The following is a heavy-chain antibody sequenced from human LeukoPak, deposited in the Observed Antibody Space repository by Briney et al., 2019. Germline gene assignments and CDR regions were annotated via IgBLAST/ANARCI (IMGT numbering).Heavy chain of an antibody. CDR3: ARDIWGYCSGGSCYLFDY. V-gene: IGHV1-46*01. J-gene: IGHJ4*02. CDR2: INPSGGST. D-gene: IGHD2-15*01. Sequence: ASVKVSCKASGYTFTSYYMHWVRQAPGQGLEWMGIINPSGGSTSCAQKFQGRVTMTRDTSTSTVYMELSSLRSEDTAVYYCARDIWGYCSGGSCYLFDYWGQGTLVTVSS. CDR1: GYTFTSYY.